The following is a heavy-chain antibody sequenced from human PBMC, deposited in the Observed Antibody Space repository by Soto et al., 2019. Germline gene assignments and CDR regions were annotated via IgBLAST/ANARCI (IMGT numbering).Heavy chain of an antibody. J-gene: IGHJ3*02. V-gene: IGHV1-18*01. CDR2: ISAYNGNT. Sequence: ASVKVSCKASGGTFSSYAISWVRQAPGQGLEWMGGISAYNGNTNYAQKLQGRVTMTTDTSTSTAYMELRSLRSDDTAVYYCARDRIAARLDAFDIWGQGTMVTVSS. CDR3: ARDRIAARLDAFDI. D-gene: IGHD6-13*01. CDR1: GGTFSSYA.